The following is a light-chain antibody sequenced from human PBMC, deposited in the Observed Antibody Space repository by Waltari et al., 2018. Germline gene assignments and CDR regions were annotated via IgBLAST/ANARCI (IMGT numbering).Light chain of an antibody. CDR1: DSYLGAYDF. CDR3: SSYTTSSAPGV. CDR2: EVS. V-gene: IGLV2-14*01. Sequence: QSALTQPASVSGPPGPSITISCSGPDSYLGAYDFVSWYQQHPGTAPHLIIYEVSNRPSGISNRFSASKSGNTASLTISGLQAEDEADYYCSSYTTSSAPGVFGTGTRVTVL. J-gene: IGLJ1*01.